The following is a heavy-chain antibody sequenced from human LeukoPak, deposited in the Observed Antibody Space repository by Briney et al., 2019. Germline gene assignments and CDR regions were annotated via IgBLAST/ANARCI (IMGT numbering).Heavy chain of an antibody. Sequence: GRSLRLSCAASGFTFSNYGMHWVRQAPGKGLEWVAVIWYEGTNIYYADSVKGRFTISRDNSKSTVYLQMNSLRAEDTAMYYCVRQGGLGSYATGSWFDPWGQGTLVTVSS. CDR2: IWYEGTNI. D-gene: IGHD1-26*01. CDR3: VRQGGLGSYATGSWFDP. V-gene: IGHV3-33*01. J-gene: IGHJ5*02. CDR1: GFTFSNYG.